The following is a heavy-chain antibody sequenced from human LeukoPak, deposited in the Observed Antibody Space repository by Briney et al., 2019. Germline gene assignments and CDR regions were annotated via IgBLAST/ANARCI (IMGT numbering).Heavy chain of an antibody. CDR3: ARGTTFGVVIPNYYYMDV. J-gene: IGHJ6*03. Sequence: SETLSLTCTVSGGSISTYYWSWIRQTPGKGLEWIGYIFYSGSTTYNPSLKSRVTISVDTSQNQFSLILRSVTAADTAVYYCARGTTFGVVIPNYYYMDVWGKGTTVTVSS. D-gene: IGHD3-3*01. CDR1: GGSISTYY. V-gene: IGHV4-59*01. CDR2: IFYSGST.